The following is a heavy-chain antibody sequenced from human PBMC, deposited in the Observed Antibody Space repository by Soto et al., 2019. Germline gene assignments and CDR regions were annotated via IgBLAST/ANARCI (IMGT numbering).Heavy chain of an antibody. D-gene: IGHD6-13*01. CDR3: ARGVAAAGDFQH. J-gene: IGHJ1*01. CDR1: GGSISSYY. CDR2: IYTSGST. Sequence: SETLSLTCPVSGGSISSYYWRWLRQPAGKGLEWIGRIYTSGSTNYNPSLKSRVTMSVDTSKNQFSLKLSSVTAADTAGYHCARGVAAAGDFQHWGQGPWSPSPQ. V-gene: IGHV4-4*07.